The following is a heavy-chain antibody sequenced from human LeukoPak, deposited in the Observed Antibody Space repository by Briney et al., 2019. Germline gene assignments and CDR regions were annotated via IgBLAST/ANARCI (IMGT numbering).Heavy chain of an antibody. Sequence: PGGSLRLSCTASGFTFGDYAMSWFRQAPGKGLEWVGFIRSNTYGGTAEYAASVKGRFTISRDDSKSIAYLQMNSLKTEDTAVYYCTRLSRYGNRWYYVDYWGQGTLVTVSS. J-gene: IGHJ4*02. CDR3: TRLSRYGNRWYYVDY. CDR2: IRSNTYGGTA. V-gene: IGHV3-49*03. D-gene: IGHD6-13*01. CDR1: GFTFGDYA.